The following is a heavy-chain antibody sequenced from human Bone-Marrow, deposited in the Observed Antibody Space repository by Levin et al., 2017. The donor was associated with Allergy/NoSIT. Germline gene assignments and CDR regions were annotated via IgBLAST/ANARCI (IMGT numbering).Heavy chain of an antibody. CDR1: GYTFSSYD. CDR3: ARALSSWYGNF. J-gene: IGHJ4*02. Sequence: AASVKVSCKPSGYTFSSYDINWVRQAPGQGLEWMGWMNPSSGNTGFAQRFQGRVTLTTDTSTSTAYMELSNLTSDDTAVYFCARALSSWYGNFWGQGTLVTVSS. CDR2: MNPSSGNT. D-gene: IGHD6-13*01. V-gene: IGHV1-8*01.